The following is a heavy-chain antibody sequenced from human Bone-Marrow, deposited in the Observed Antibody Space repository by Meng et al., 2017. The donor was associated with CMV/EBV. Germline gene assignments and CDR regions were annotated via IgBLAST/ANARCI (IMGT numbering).Heavy chain of an antibody. CDR1: GFIFSHYY. CDR2: ISGSGGST. Sequence: GESLKISCAASGFIFSHYYMTWIRQAPGKGLEWVSAISGSGGSTYYADSVKGRFTISRDNSKNTLYLQMNSLRAEDTAVYYCARNIVRGYYDFWSGYYTGGYFDYWGQGTLVTVSS. J-gene: IGHJ4*02. D-gene: IGHD3-3*01. V-gene: IGHV3-23*01. CDR3: ARNIVRGYYDFWSGYYTGGYFDY.